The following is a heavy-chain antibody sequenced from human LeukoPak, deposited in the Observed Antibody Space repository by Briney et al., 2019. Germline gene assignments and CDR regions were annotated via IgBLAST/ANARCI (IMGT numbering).Heavy chain of an antibody. CDR1: GFTVSSNY. J-gene: IGHJ3*01. CDR3: ARDMQLST. V-gene: IGHV3-53*01. Sequence: GGSLRLSCAASGFTVSSNYMSWVRQAPGKGLEWVSLIYSGDRTYYADSVRGRFTISRDNSKDTLFLQMNSLRAEDTAIYYCARDMQLSTWGLGTMVTVSS. CDR2: IYSGDRT. D-gene: IGHD3-16*02.